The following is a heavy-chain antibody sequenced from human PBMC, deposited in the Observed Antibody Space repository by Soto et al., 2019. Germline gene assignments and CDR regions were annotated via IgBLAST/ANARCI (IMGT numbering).Heavy chain of an antibody. Sequence: PSETLSLTCAVSGYSISSGYYWGFIRPPPGKGLEWIGSIYHSGSTYYNPSLKSRVTISVDTSKNQFSLKLSSVTAADTAVYYCARDKLLQLESPEGNSYDPWGQGTLVTVSS. V-gene: IGHV4-38-2*02. D-gene: IGHD1-1*01. CDR2: IYHSGST. CDR1: GYSISSGYY. CDR3: ARDKLLQLESPEGNSYDP. J-gene: IGHJ5*02.